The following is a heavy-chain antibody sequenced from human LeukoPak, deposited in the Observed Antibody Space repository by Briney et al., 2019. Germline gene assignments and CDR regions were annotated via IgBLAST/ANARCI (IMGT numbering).Heavy chain of an antibody. D-gene: IGHD4-17*01. V-gene: IGHV3-23*01. Sequence: GGSLRLSCAASGFTFSSYAMSWVRQAPGKGLEWVSAISGSGGSTYYADSVKGRFTISRDNPKNTLYLQMNSLRAEDTAVYYCAKGPSDYGDYWFDPWGQGTLVTVSS. CDR2: ISGSGGST. J-gene: IGHJ5*02. CDR1: GFTFSSYA. CDR3: AKGPSDYGDYWFDP.